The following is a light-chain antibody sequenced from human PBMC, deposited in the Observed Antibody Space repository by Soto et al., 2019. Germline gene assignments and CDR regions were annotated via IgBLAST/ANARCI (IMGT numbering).Light chain of an antibody. CDR2: EGS. Sequence: QSALTQPASVSGSPRQSITISCTGTSSDVGTYNLVSWYQQHPGKAPKLLIYEGSKRPSGVSNRFSGSKSANTASLTISGLQAEDETDYYCCSYAGSSGYVFGTGTKVTVL. V-gene: IGLV2-23*01. J-gene: IGLJ1*01. CDR1: SSDVGTYNL. CDR3: CSYAGSSGYV.